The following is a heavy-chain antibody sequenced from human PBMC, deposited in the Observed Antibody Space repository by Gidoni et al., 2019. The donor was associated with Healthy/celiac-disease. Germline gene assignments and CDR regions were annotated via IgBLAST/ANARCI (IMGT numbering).Heavy chain of an antibody. CDR3: ARDQGYQLLLYYYGMDV. Sequence: QVQLQQSGPGLVKPSQTLSLTCAISGDSVSSNSAPWNWIRQSPSRGLEWLGRTYYRSKWYNDYAVSVKSRITINPDTSKNQFSLQLNSVTPEDTAVYYCARDQGYQLLLYYYGMDVWGQGTTVTVSS. J-gene: IGHJ6*02. D-gene: IGHD2-2*01. V-gene: IGHV6-1*01. CDR2: TYYRSKWYN. CDR1: GDSVSSNSAP.